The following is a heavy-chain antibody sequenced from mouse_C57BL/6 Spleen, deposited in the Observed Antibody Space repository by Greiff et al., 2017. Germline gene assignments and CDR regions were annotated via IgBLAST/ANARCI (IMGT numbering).Heavy chain of an antibody. D-gene: IGHD1-1*01. CDR3: TRGTTPSKDYAMDY. CDR1: GFTFSNYW. Sequence: EVKLMESGGGLVQPGGSMKLSCVASGFTFSNYWMNWVRQSPEKGLEWVAQIRLKSDNYATHYAGSVKGRFTISRDDSKSSVYLQMNNLRAEDTGIYYCTRGTTPSKDYAMDYWGQGTSVTVSS. CDR2: IRLKSDNYAT. J-gene: IGHJ4*01. V-gene: IGHV6-3*01.